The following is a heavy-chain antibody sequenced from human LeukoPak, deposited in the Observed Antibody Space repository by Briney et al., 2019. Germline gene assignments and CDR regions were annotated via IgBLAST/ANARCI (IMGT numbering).Heavy chain of an antibody. CDR3: ARSADYGDFGTH. CDR1: GLTFSGYT. V-gene: IGHV3-21*01. Sequence: SGGSLRLSCAASGLTFSGYTLSWVRQTPGKGLEWVSSISSSGTYIFYADSVRGRFTISRDNPKNSLYLEMNSLTEEDTAVFYCARSADYGDFGTHWGQGTLVTVSS. CDR2: ISSSGTYI. J-gene: IGHJ4*02. D-gene: IGHD4-17*01.